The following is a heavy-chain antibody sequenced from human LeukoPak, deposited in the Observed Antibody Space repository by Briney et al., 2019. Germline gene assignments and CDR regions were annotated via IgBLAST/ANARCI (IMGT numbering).Heavy chain of an antibody. V-gene: IGHV3-7*01. CDR1: GFTFSSYW. D-gene: IGHD1-26*01. Sequence: PGGSLRLSCAASGFTFSSYWMSWVRQAPGKGLEWVANIKQDGSEKYYVDSVKGRFTISRDNAKNSLYLQMNSLRAEDTAVYYCARGGARATKGGNAFDIWGQGTMVTVSS. CDR2: IKQDGSEK. CDR3: ARGGARATKGGNAFDI. J-gene: IGHJ3*02.